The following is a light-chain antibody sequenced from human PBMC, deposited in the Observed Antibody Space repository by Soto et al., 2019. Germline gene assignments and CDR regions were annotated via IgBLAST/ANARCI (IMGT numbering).Light chain of an antibody. CDR1: QSVSSN. CDR3: QQYNNRPPWT. V-gene: IGKV3-15*01. CDR2: GAS. J-gene: IGKJ1*01. Sequence: EIVMTQSPATLSVSPGERATLSCRASQSVSSNLAWYQQKPGQAPRLLIYGASTRATGIPARLSGSGSGTEFTLTISSLQSVDFAVYYCQQYNNRPPWTFGQGTKVDI.